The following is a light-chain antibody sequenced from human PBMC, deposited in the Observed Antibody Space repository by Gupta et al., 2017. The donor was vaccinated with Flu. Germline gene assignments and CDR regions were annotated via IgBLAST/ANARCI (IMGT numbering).Light chain of an antibody. Sequence: SSELTQPSSVSVSPGQTATITCSGDVLSKKYGRWFQQKPGQAPLLVIYKDSERPAGIPERFSGSSSGTTVTLTISGAQAEEEADYYCYSASDDNRGFFGGGTKLTVV. CDR3: YSASDDNRGF. CDR2: KDS. V-gene: IGLV3-27*01. CDR1: VLSKKY. J-gene: IGLJ2*01.